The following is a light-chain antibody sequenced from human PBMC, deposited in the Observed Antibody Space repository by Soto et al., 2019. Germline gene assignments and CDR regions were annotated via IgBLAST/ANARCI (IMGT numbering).Light chain of an antibody. CDR2: AAS. CDR3: QHYGSSPET. J-gene: IGKJ1*01. Sequence: EIVFTQSPGTLSFSPGERATLSCRASQSVSSTYLAWYQQKPGQAPRLLIYAASSRATGIPDRFSGSGSGTDFTLTISRLEPEDFAVYYCQHYGSSPETLGQGTKVDIK. V-gene: IGKV3-20*01. CDR1: QSVSSTY.